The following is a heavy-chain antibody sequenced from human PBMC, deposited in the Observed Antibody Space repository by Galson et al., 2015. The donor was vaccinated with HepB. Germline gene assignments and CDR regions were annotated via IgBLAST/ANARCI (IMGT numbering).Heavy chain of an antibody. V-gene: IGHV3-33*01. J-gene: IGHJ4*02. CDR2: IWYDGSNK. D-gene: IGHD1-7*01. Sequence: SLRLSCAASGFTFSSYGMHWVRQAPGKGLEWVAVIWYDGSNKYYADSVKGRFTISRDNSKNTLYLQMNSLRAEDTAVYYCARGTPGTLTPYFDYWGQGTLVTVSS. CDR3: ARGTPGTLTPYFDY. CDR1: GFTFSSYG.